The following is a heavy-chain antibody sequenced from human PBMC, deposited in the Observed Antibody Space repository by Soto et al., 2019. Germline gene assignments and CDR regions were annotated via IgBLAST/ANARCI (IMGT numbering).Heavy chain of an antibody. V-gene: IGHV3-30*18. J-gene: IGHJ4*02. D-gene: IGHD6-13*01. Sequence: QVQLVESGGDVVQPGRSLRLSCAASGFTFSNYGMHWVRQAPGKGLEWVAVISYDGSNQYYVDSVKGRFTISRDNSKNTLYLQMNSLRPEDTAVYYCAKDARPKQQLDGRIDYWGQGTLVTVSS. CDR3: AKDARPKQQLDGRIDY. CDR2: ISYDGSNQ. CDR1: GFTFSNYG.